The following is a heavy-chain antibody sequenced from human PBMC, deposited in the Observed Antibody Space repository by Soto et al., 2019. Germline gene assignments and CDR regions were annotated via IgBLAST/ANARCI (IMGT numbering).Heavy chain of an antibody. D-gene: IGHD3-10*01. CDR3: ARDYYYGSVSTVDFFDP. CDR2: IIPRPDIA. CDR1: RDTFNTYT. J-gene: IGHJ5*02. Sequence: QVQLLQSGPEVKKPGSSVKVSCKASRDTFNTYTITWVRQAPGQGLEWMGRIIPRPDIANYAQKFQDRVSIPADRSTSTAYMELSSLRFDDTAVYYCARDYYYGSVSTVDFFDPWGQGTLVTVSS. V-gene: IGHV1-69*04.